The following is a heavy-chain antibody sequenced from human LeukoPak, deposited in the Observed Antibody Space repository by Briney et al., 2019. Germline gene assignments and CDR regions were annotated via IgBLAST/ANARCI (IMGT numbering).Heavy chain of an antibody. J-gene: IGHJ4*02. D-gene: IGHD2-2*01. CDR3: ARGYFSSSTSRFYSSSSGVVGY. CDR1: GGSFSGYY. CDR2: INHSGST. Sequence: SETLSLTCAVYGGSFSGYYWSWIRQPPGKGLEWIGEINHSGSTNYNPSLKSRVTISVDTSKNQFSLKLSSVTAADTAVYYCARGYFSSSTSRFYSSSSGVVGYWGQGTLVTVSS. V-gene: IGHV4-34*01.